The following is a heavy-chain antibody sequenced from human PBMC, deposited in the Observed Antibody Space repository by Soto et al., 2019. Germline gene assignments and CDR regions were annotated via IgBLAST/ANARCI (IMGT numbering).Heavy chain of an antibody. D-gene: IGHD5-12*01. J-gene: IGHJ3*01. CDR1: GFTLSDYH. CDR2: ISSSGSTI. V-gene: IGHV3-11*01. CDR3: ARETQWIIHDAFNL. Sequence: QVQLVESGGGLVKPGGSLRLSCAASGFTLSDYHVSWIRQAPGKGLEWVSYISSSGSTIYYADSVKGRFTISRDNAKNSLFLPMNNMRAEDTAVYYCARETQWIIHDAFNLLGQGTMVTVSS.